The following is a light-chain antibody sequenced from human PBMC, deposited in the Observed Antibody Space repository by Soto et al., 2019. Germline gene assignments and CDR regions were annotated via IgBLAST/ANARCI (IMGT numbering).Light chain of an antibody. CDR3: QQLNSYP. CDR1: QGISSY. V-gene: IGKV1-9*01. J-gene: IGKJ2*01. Sequence: DIQLTQSPSFLSASVGDRVTITCRASQGISSYLAWYQQKPGKAPKLLIYAASTLQSGVPSRFSGSGSGTEFTLTISSLQPEDFATYYRQQLNSYPVGQGTKLEIK. CDR2: AAS.